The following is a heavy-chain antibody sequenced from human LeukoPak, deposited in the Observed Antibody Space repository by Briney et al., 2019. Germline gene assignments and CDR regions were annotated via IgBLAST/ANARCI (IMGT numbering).Heavy chain of an antibody. Sequence: PGGSLRLSCAASGFTFSSYSMSWVRQPPGRGLEWVSAISGIGGSTYDADSAKGRLTISRDNYKNTLDVQMNSLRAEDTAVYYCAKGHSGYDYSNYYGMDVWGQGTTVTVSS. V-gene: IGHV3-23*01. D-gene: IGHD5-12*01. CDR2: ISGIGGST. CDR3: AKGHSGYDYSNYYGMDV. J-gene: IGHJ6*02. CDR1: GFTFSSYS.